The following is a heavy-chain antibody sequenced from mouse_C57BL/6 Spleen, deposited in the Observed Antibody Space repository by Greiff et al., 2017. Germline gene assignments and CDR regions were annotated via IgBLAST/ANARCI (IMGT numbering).Heavy chain of an antibody. CDR2: IYPRSGNT. V-gene: IGHV1-81*01. J-gene: IGHJ4*01. Sequence: VHLVESGAELARPGASVKLSCKASGYTFTSYGISWVKQRTGQGLEWIGEIYPRSGNTYYNEKFKGKATLTADKSSSTAYMELRSLTSEDSAVYFCAPTVVDYAMDYWGQGTSVTVSS. CDR3: APTVVDYAMDY. D-gene: IGHD1-1*01. CDR1: GYTFTSYG.